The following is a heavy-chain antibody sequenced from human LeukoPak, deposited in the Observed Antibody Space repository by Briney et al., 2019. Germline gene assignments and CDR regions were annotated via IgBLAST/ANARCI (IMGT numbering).Heavy chain of an antibody. CDR1: GITFSNYA. Sequence: GGSLRLSCVASGITFSNYAVSWVRQAPGKGLEWVSAISGSGGSTYYADSVKGRFTISRDNSKNTLYLQMDSLRAEDTAVYYCAKDRIVGIPPYSSTWYYFDFWGQGTLVTVSS. CDR3: AKDRIVGIPPYSSTWYYFDF. J-gene: IGHJ4*02. V-gene: IGHV3-23*01. CDR2: ISGSGGST. D-gene: IGHD6-13*01.